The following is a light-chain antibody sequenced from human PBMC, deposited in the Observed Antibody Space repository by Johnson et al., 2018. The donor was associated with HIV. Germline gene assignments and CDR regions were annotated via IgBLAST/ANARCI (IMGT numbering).Light chain of an antibody. CDR2: DNN. J-gene: IGLJ1*01. CDR3: RIWDSSLSAYV. CDR1: SSNIGNNY. V-gene: IGLV1-51*01. Sequence: QSVLTQPPSVSAAPGQKVTISCSGSSSNIGNNYVSWYQQLPGTAPKLLIYDNNKRPSGIPDRFSGSKSGTSATLDITGLQTGDEADYYCRIWDSSLSAYVFGTGTKVTVL.